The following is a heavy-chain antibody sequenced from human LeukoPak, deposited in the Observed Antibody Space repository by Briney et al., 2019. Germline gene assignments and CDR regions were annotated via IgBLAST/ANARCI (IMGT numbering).Heavy chain of an antibody. V-gene: IGHV4-34*01. CDR2: INHSGST. Sequence: SETLSLTCAVYGGSFSGYYWSWIRQPPGKGLEWIGEINHSGSTNYNPSLKSRVTISVDTSKNQFSLKLSSVTAADTAVYYCARRYYYYGMDVWGQGTTVTVSS. J-gene: IGHJ6*02. CDR3: ARRYYYYGMDV. CDR1: GGSFSGYY.